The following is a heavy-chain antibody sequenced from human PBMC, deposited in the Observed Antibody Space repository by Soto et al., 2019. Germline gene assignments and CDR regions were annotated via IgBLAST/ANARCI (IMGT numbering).Heavy chain of an antibody. CDR3: ARSGEGYGMEV. D-gene: IGHD1-26*01. CDR1: GFTFSSYS. CDR2: ISSSSSYI. Sequence: GGSLRLSCAASGFTFSSYSMNWVRQAPGKGLEWVSSISSSSSYIYYADSVKGRFTISRDNAKNSLYLQMNSLRAEDTAVYYCARSGEGYGMEVWGQGTTVTVSS. J-gene: IGHJ6*02. V-gene: IGHV3-21*01.